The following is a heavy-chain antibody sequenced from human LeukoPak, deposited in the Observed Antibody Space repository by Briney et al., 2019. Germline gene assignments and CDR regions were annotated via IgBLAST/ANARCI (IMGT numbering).Heavy chain of an antibody. Sequence: PGGSLRLSCAASGFTFSTYGMHWVRQAPGKGLEWVAFIRYDGSNKYYADSVKGRFTISRDNSKNTLYLQMNSLRVEDTAVYYCATYGAAVESFDIWGQGTLVTVSS. CDR1: GFTFSTYG. D-gene: IGHD4-17*01. CDR2: IRYDGSNK. CDR3: ATYGAAVESFDI. J-gene: IGHJ3*02. V-gene: IGHV3-30*02.